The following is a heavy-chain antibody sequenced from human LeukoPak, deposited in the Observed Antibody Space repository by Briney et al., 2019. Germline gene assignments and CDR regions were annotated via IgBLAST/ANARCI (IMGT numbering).Heavy chain of an antibody. Sequence: SVKVSCKASGGTFSSYTISWVRQAPGRGLEWMGRIIPILGIASYAQKFQGRVTITADKSTSTAYMELSSLRSEDTAVYYCADHYYDSSGYYEYFDYWGQGTLVTVSS. D-gene: IGHD3-22*01. CDR3: ADHYYDSSGYYEYFDY. J-gene: IGHJ4*02. CDR2: IIPILGIA. CDR1: GGTFSSYT. V-gene: IGHV1-69*02.